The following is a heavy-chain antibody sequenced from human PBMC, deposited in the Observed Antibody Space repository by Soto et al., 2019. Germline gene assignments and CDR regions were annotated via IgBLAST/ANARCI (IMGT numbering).Heavy chain of an antibody. Sequence: SETLSLTCAVDGGYFSGYYLSWIRTPPGKGLEWIGEINHSGSTNYNPSLKSRVTISVDTSKNQLSLKLSSVTAADTAVYYCARVVVAATGAYYYYYMDVWGKGTTVTVSS. CDR3: ARVVVAATGAYYYYYMDV. D-gene: IGHD2-15*01. J-gene: IGHJ6*03. CDR2: INHSGST. V-gene: IGHV4-34*01. CDR1: GGYFSGYY.